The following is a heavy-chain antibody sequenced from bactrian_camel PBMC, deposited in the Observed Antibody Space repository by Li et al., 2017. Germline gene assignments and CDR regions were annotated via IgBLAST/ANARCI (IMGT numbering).Heavy chain of an antibody. J-gene: IGHJ6*01. V-gene: IGHV3-3*01. Sequence: HVQLVESGGGSVQTGGSLRLSCEVQGSTNSVLAMGRFRQAPGKDREGVAAIGVTGADTYYHDSVKGRFTISRDAAKFAVHLQMTNLQPEDSAMYNCALEECYSSTWCYDAHQGRAEFSFWGQGTQVTVS. CDR1: GSTNSVLA. CDR3: ALEECYSSTWCYDAHQGRAEFSF. CDR2: IGVTGADT. D-gene: IGHD3*01.